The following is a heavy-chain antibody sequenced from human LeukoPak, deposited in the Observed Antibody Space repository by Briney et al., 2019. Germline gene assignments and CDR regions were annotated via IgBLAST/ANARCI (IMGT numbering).Heavy chain of an antibody. V-gene: IGHV5-51*01. Sequence: GESLKISCRGSGYNFATYWIGWVRQMPGKGLEWMGIIYPGDSDSRYSPSFQGQVTMSVDKSISTAYLQWSSLKASDSAMYYCARESGPSSGFSWGQGTMVTVSS. CDR3: ARESGPSSGFS. CDR2: IYPGDSDS. J-gene: IGHJ3*01. D-gene: IGHD3-22*01. CDR1: GYNFATYW.